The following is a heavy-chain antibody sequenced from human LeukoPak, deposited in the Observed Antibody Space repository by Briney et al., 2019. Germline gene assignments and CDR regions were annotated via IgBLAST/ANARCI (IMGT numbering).Heavy chain of an antibody. J-gene: IGHJ4*02. CDR1: GVTFNNYA. CDR3: ASGPQHSCGRDCYSDYFDY. CDR2: IIPILSTP. Sequence: SVKVSCKASGVTFNNYAINWVRQAPGQGPEWMGRIIPILSTPNYAQKFQGRVTMTADKSTTTVYMELSSLRSDDTAVYYCASGPQHSCGRDCYSDYFDYWGQGTLVTVSS. V-gene: IGHV1-69*04. D-gene: IGHD2-21*02.